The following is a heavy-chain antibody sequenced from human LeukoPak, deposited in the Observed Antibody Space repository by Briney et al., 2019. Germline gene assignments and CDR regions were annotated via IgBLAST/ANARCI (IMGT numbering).Heavy chain of an antibody. V-gene: IGHV3-74*01. CDR3: ARDSAYGDYGFDY. CDR2: INSDGSSI. CDR1: GFTFSNDW. Sequence: GGSLRLSCAASGFTFSNDWMHWVRQAPGKGLVWVSRINSDGSSISYADSVKGRFTISRDNAKNTLYLQMNSLGGEDTAVYYCARDSAYGDYGFDYWGQGTLVTVSS. D-gene: IGHD4-17*01. J-gene: IGHJ4*02.